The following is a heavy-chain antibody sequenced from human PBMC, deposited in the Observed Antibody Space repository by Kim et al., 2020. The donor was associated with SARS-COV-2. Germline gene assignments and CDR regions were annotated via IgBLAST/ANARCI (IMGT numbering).Heavy chain of an antibody. J-gene: IGHJ4*01. CDR3: ARGWDYGYSWYYPFDY. CDR1: GNSISSFC. CDR2: IFYSGNT. V-gene: IGHV4-59*01. D-gene: IGHD3-10*01. Sequence: WETLSLTCTVSGNSISSFCWSWIRQSPGKGLEWIGNIFYSGNTNYNPSLKSRVTISVDTSKNQFSLKLRSVTAADTAVYYCARGWDYGYSWYYPFDYWG.